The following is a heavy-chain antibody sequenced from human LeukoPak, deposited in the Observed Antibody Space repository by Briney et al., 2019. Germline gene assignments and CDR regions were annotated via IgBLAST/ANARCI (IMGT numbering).Heavy chain of an antibody. Sequence: GASVKVSCKASGGTFSSYAISWVRQAPGQGLEWMGWINAGNGNTKYSQEFQGRVTITRDTSASTAYMELSSLRSEDMAVYYCARGAHYYDSSGYPHDAFDIWGQGTMVTVPS. CDR2: INAGNGNT. CDR3: ARGAHYYDSSGYPHDAFDI. J-gene: IGHJ3*02. D-gene: IGHD3-22*01. CDR1: GGTFSSYA. V-gene: IGHV1-3*03.